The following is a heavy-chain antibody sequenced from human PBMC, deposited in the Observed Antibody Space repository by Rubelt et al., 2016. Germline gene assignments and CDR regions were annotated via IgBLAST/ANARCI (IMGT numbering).Heavy chain of an antibody. Sequence: QVQLVQSGAEVKKPGASVKISCKASGYTPTTYNMHWVRQAPGQGLEWMGIINPSGSSTKYAQKFQGRFTMTRHGSTSTPYLDRGNLGSEDTAVYYCARDIWGADPWGQGTLVTVSS. CDR1: GYTPTTYN. V-gene: IGHV1-46*01. D-gene: IGHD7-27*01. CDR3: ARDIWGADP. CDR2: INPSGSST. J-gene: IGHJ5*02.